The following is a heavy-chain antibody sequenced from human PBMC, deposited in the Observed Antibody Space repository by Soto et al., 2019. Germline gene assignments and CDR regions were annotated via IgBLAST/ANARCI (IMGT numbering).Heavy chain of an antibody. CDR3: ARGSRQWLPD. Sequence: QVQLVQSGAEVREPGASVKVSCKASGYTFTTYDINWVRQATGQGLEWMGWMNPSSGDSGSAQKFQGRVTMTRNIFMDTAYMEMSSLTSDDTAVYYCARGSRQWLPDWGQGTLVTVSS. J-gene: IGHJ4*02. CDR2: MNPSSGDS. CDR1: GYTFTTYD. V-gene: IGHV1-8*01. D-gene: IGHD6-19*01.